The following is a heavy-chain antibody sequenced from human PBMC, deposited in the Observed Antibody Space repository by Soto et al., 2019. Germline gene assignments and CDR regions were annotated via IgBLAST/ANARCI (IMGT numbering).Heavy chain of an antibody. V-gene: IGHV1-69*12. D-gene: IGHD6-13*01. Sequence: QVQLVQSGAEVKKPGSSVKVSCKASGGTFGIYAITWVRQAPGQGLEWMGGIIAFSDIVNYTQKLQGRVTITADESTNTAYMDLSSLRSEDTAVYYCARSLYSSSWFHSGNSYYYYGMDVWGQGITVTVSS. CDR1: GGTFGIYA. J-gene: IGHJ6*02. CDR2: IIAFSDIV. CDR3: ARSLYSSSWFHSGNSYYYYGMDV.